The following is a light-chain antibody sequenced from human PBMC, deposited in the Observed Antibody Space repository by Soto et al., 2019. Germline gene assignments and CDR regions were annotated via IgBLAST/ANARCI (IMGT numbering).Light chain of an antibody. V-gene: IGLV2-23*01. CDR2: EGS. CDR1: SSDVGSYNL. Sequence: QSALTQPASVSGSPGQSITISCTGTSSDVGSYNLVSWYQQHPGKAPKLMIYEGSKRPSGVSNRFSGSKSGNTASLTISGLQAEDEADYYCCSYAGSSTVFGGVTTLTVL. J-gene: IGLJ2*01. CDR3: CSYAGSSTV.